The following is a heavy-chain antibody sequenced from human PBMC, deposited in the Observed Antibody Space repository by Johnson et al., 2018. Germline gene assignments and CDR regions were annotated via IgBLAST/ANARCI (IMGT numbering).Heavy chain of an antibody. D-gene: IGHD1-26*01. CDR3: AKTDLPSGGYYPNTFDI. Sequence: QVQLLETGGGVVEHGRSLRLSCAASGFTFSSYGMHWVRQAPGKGLEWVAVISYDGSNKYYADSVKGRFPLPRENSKNTLYRQMNSLRAEDTCVYSCAKTDLPSGGYYPNTFDIWGQGTMVTVSS. CDR1: GFTFSSYG. V-gene: IGHV3-30*18. J-gene: IGHJ3*02. CDR2: ISYDGSNK.